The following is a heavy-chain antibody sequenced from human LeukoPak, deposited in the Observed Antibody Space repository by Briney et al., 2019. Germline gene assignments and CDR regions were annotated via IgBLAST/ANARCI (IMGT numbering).Heavy chain of an antibody. Sequence: ASVKVSCKASGYTFTSYDINWVRQATGQGLEWMGWMNPNSGNTGYAQKFQGRVTMTRNTSISTAYMELSSLRSEDTAVYYCARLVAAHLSWFDPWGQGTLVTVSS. CDR3: ARLVAAHLSWFDP. J-gene: IGHJ5*02. D-gene: IGHD6-6*01. CDR2: MNPNSGNT. V-gene: IGHV1-8*01. CDR1: GYTFTSYD.